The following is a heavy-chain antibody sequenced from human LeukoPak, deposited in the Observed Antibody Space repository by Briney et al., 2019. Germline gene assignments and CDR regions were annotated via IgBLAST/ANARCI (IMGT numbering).Heavy chain of an antibody. CDR3: ARDPSQQLVTPDY. D-gene: IGHD6-13*01. V-gene: IGHV1-46*01. J-gene: IGHJ4*02. CDR1: GYTFTSYI. Sequence: GASVKVSCKASGYTFTSYIMNWVRQAPGQGLEWMGIINPSGGSTSYAQKFQGRVTMTRDMSTSTVYMELSSLRPEDTAVYYCARDPSQQLVTPDYWGQGTLVTVSS. CDR2: INPSGGST.